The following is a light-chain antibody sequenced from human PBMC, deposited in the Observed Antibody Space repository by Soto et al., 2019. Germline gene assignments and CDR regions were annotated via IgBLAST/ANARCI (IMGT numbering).Light chain of an antibody. Sequence: EILLTQSPATLSLSPGERATFSCRASESVSSYLAWFQQKPGQAPRLLIYDASHRATGIAARFSGSGSQTDFTLTISSLEPEDFAVYYCQQHTNWPPSITFGQGTRLEIK. J-gene: IGKJ5*01. CDR1: ESVSSY. CDR2: DAS. CDR3: QQHTNWPPSIT. V-gene: IGKV3-11*01.